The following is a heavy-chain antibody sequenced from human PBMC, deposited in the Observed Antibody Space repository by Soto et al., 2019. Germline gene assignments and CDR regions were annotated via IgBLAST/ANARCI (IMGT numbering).Heavy chain of an antibody. CDR2: IYPGDSDT. CDR3: ARQTRGSGWYYFDY. J-gene: IGHJ4*02. D-gene: IGHD6-19*01. V-gene: IGHV5-51*01. CDR1: GYSFTNYW. Sequence: GESLKISCKASGYSFTNYWIGWVRQMPGKGLEWMGIIYPGDSDTRYSPSFQGQVTISADKSISTAYLQWSSLKTSDTAMYYCARQTRGSGWYYFDYWGQGTLVTVSS.